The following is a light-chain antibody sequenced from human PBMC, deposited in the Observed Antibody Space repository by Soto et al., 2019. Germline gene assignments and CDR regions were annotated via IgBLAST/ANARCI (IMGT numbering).Light chain of an antibody. CDR1: QSVSSN. CDR2: GAS. V-gene: IGKV3-15*01. Sequence: EIVMTQSPATLSVSPGERATLSCRASQSVSSNLAWYQQKPGQSPRLLIYGASTRATGIPARFSGSGSGTEFTITISSLQSEDFAVYYCQQYNNWPPGTFGQGTKVDIK. CDR3: QQYNNWPPGT. J-gene: IGKJ1*01.